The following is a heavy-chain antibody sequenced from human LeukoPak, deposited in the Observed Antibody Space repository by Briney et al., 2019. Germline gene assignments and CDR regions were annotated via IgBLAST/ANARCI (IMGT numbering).Heavy chain of an antibody. Sequence: SVKVSCKASGGTFSSYAISWVRQAPGQGLEWMGGIIPIFGTANYAQKFQGRVTITADESASTAYMELSSLRSEDTAVYYCARGYSSSWYNHYYYGTDVWGQGTTVTVSS. CDR2: IIPIFGTA. CDR1: GGTFSSYA. J-gene: IGHJ6*02. CDR3: ARGYSSSWYNHYYYGTDV. D-gene: IGHD6-13*01. V-gene: IGHV1-69*13.